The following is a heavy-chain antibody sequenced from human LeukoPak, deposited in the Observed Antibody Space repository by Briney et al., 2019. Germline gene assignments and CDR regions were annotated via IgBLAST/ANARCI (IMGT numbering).Heavy chain of an antibody. CDR3: ARDDDILTGYFVP. V-gene: IGHV1-2*06. Sequence: ASVKVSCKASGYTFTGYCMHWVRQAPGQGLEWMGRINPNSGGTNYAQKFQGRVTMTRDTSISTAYMELSRLRSDDTAVYYCARDDDILTGYFVPWGQGTLVTVSS. D-gene: IGHD3-9*01. CDR2: INPNSGGT. J-gene: IGHJ4*02. CDR1: GYTFTGYC.